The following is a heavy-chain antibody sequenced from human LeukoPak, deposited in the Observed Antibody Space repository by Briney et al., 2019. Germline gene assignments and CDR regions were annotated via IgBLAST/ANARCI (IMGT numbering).Heavy chain of an antibody. CDR3: AKGFGNSGSYIFDY. CDR2: IYSAGST. Sequence: GGSLRLSCAASGFTVSSYYMSWVRQAPGKGLEWISVIYSAGSTYYADSVKGRFTISRDNSKNTLYLQMNSLRAEDTAVYYCAKGFGNSGSYIFDYWGQGTLVTVSS. V-gene: IGHV3-53*05. CDR1: GFTVSSYY. J-gene: IGHJ4*02. D-gene: IGHD1-26*01.